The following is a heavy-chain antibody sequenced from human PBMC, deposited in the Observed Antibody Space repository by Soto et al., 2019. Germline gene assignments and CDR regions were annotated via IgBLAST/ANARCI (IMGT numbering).Heavy chain of an antibody. V-gene: IGHV3-21*01. D-gene: IGHD5-18*01. CDR1: GFTFSSYS. CDR2: ISSSSSYI. Sequence: NPGGSLRLSCAASGFTFSSYSMNWVRQAPGKGLEWVSSISSSSSYIYYADSVKGRFTISRDNAKNSLYLQMNSLRAEDTAVYYCARDQIQLRSFTVSGMDVWGQGTTVTVSS. J-gene: IGHJ6*02. CDR3: ARDQIQLRSFTVSGMDV.